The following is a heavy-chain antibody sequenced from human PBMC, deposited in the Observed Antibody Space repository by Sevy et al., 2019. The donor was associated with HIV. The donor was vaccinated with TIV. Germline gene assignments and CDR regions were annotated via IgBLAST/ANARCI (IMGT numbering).Heavy chain of an antibody. J-gene: IGHJ6*03. CDR3: ARARIAASTDYYYMDV. D-gene: IGHD6-13*01. V-gene: IGHV3-21*01. CDR1: GFTFSSYA. Sequence: GGSLRLSCAASGFTFSSYAMSWVRQAPGKGLEWVSSISSSSSYIYYAHSVKGRFTISRDNAKNSLYLQMNSLRAEDTAVYYCARARIAASTDYYYMDVWGKGTTVTVSS. CDR2: ISSSSSYI.